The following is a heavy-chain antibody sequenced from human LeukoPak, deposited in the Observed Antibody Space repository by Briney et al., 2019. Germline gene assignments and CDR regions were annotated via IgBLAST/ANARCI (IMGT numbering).Heavy chain of an antibody. D-gene: IGHD3-10*01. J-gene: IGHJ4*02. CDR2: ISGSGGNT. Sequence: GGSLRLSCAASGFTFGTYAMSWVRQAPGKGLEWVSGISGSGGNTNYADSVKGRFTISRDNSKNTLYLQMNSLRAEDTAVYYCANPDYYGSGICYCWGQGTLVTVSS. CDR3: ANPDYYGSGICYC. V-gene: IGHV3-23*01. CDR1: GFTFGTYA.